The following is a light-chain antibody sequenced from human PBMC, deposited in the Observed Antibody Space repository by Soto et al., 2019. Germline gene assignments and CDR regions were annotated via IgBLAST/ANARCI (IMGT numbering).Light chain of an antibody. CDR3: DSYTSSSTLV. J-gene: IGLJ1*01. Sequence: QSALTQPAAVSGTPGQSFTISCPGTSSDVSAYNSLSWYQHHTDKAPKHMIYAVTTRPSGVSNRSSGTKSGNTASLTISGLQAEDEADYYCDSYTSSSTLVFGTGTKVTVL. CDR1: SSDVSAYNS. CDR2: AVT. V-gene: IGLV2-14*01.